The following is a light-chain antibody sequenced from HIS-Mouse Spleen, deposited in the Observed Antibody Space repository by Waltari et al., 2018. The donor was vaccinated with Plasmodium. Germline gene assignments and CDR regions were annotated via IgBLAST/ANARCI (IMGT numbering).Light chain of an antibody. CDR2: EDS. Sequence: SYELTQPPSVSVSPGQTARITCSGDALPQKHAYWYQQKSGQAPVLVIYEDSKRPPGIPERFSGSSSGTMATLTISGAQVEDEADYYCYSTDSSGNHRVFGGGTKLTVL. CDR1: ALPQKH. V-gene: IGLV3-10*01. J-gene: IGLJ3*02. CDR3: YSTDSSGNHRV.